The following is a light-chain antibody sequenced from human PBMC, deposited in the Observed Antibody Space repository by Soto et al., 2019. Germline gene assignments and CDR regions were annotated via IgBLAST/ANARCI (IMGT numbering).Light chain of an antibody. J-gene: IGKJ5*01. Sequence: DIQLTQSPSSLSASVGDRVTIAGRASQGISFYLAWYQQTPGKVPKHLIYGASKLDSGVPSRFSGGGSGTNFTLTISSLQPEDVGTYYCQNYNRAPITFGQGARLGIK. CDR1: QGISFY. V-gene: IGKV1-27*01. CDR3: QNYNRAPIT. CDR2: GAS.